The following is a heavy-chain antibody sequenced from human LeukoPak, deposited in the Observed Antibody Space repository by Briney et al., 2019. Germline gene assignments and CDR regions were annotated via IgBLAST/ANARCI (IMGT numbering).Heavy chain of an antibody. D-gene: IGHD5-12*01. V-gene: IGHV3-7*03. CDR3: AKYSDYDLNY. CDR2: IKRDGSEK. J-gene: IGHJ4*02. CDR1: GFTFSCCW. Sequence: GGSLRLSCAASGFTFSCCWMSWVRQAPGKGLEWVANIKRDGSEKYYVDSVEGRFTISRDNAKNSLYLQMNSLRAEDTAVYYCAKYSDYDLNYWGQGTLVTVSS.